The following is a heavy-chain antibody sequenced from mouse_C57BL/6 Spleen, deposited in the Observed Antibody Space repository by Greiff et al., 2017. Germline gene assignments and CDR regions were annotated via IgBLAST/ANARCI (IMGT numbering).Heavy chain of an antibody. CDR1: GYTFTGYW. J-gene: IGHJ4*01. D-gene: IGHD3-2*02. CDR3: ARAPCSGVIYCAMDD. V-gene: IGHV1-9*01. Sequence: QVQLQQSGAELMKPGASVKLSCKASGYTFTGYWIEWVKQRPGHGLEWIGEILPGSGSTNYNEKFKGKATFTADTSSNTAYMQLLSLTTEDSAIYDCARAPCSGVIYCAMDDWGKGTTVTVSS. CDR2: ILPGSGST.